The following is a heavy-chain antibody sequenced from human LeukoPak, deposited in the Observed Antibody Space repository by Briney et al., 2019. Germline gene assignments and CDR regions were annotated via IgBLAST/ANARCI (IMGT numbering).Heavy chain of an antibody. J-gene: IGHJ4*02. CDR1: GYSISSGYY. CDR2: IYHSGST. D-gene: IGHD1-26*01. V-gene: IGHV4-38-2*01. CDR3: ARRSGNYYDY. Sequence: SETLSPTCAVSGYSISSGYYWGWIRQPPGKGLEWIGSIYHSGSTYYNTSLKSRVTISVDTSKNQFSLKLSSVTAADTAVYYCARRSGNYYDYWGQGTLVTVSS.